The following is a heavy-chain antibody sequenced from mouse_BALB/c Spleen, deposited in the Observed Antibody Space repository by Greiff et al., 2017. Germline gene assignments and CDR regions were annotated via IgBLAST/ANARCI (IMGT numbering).Heavy chain of an antibody. D-gene: IGHD3-2*01. J-gene: IGHJ3*01. CDR3: AREDSSSYGFAY. CDR1: GFTFSSYA. Sequence: EVMLVESGGGLVKPGGSLKLSCAASGFTFSSYAMSWVRQSPEKRLEWVAEISSGGSYTYYPDTVTGRFTISRDNAKNTLYLEMSSLRSEDTAMYYCAREDSSSYGFAYWGQGTLVTVSA. CDR2: ISSGGSYT. V-gene: IGHV5-9-4*01.